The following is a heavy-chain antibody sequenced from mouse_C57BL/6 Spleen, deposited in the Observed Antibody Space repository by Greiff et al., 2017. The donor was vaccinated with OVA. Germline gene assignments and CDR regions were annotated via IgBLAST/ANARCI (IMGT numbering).Heavy chain of an antibody. Sequence: VQLQQPGAELVMPGASVKLSCKASGYTFTSYWMHWVKQRPGQGLEWIGEIDPSDSYTNYNQKFKGKSTLTVDKSSSTAYMQLSSLTSEDSAVYYCATTSTVVATPFAYWGQGTLVTVSA. CDR2: IDPSDSYT. J-gene: IGHJ3*01. CDR1: GYTFTSYW. CDR3: ATTSTVVATPFAY. V-gene: IGHV1-69*01. D-gene: IGHD1-1*01.